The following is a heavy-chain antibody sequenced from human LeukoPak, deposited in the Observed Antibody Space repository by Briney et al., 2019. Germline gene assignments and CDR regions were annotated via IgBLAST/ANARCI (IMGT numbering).Heavy chain of an antibody. Sequence: PGGSLRLSCAASGFSFSDYYMNWIRQAPGKGLEWVSYISSSGSYTKYADSAKGRFTISRDNAKNSLYLQMNSLRAEDTAVYYCGRDRFCSGGSCGYYGMDVWGQGTTVAVSS. CDR3: GRDRFCSGGSCGYYGMDV. J-gene: IGHJ6*02. V-gene: IGHV3-11*05. D-gene: IGHD2-15*01. CDR2: ISSSGSYT. CDR1: GFSFSDYY.